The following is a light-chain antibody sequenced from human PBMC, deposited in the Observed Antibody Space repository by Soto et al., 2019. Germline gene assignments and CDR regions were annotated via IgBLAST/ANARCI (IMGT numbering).Light chain of an antibody. CDR3: LVWDRSIASGA. V-gene: IGLV3-21*02. Sequence: SYELTQPPSVSVAPGQTASITCGGDNIGNTDVHWYQQRPGRAPLLVVYDNKHRPSGVPDRFSGSNSGNTATLTISGVEAGDEADYYCLVWDRSIASGAFGTGTKVTVL. CDR1: NIGNTD. J-gene: IGLJ1*01. CDR2: DNK.